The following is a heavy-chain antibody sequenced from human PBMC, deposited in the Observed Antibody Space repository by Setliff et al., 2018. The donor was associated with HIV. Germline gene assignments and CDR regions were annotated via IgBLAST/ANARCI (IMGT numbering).Heavy chain of an antibody. D-gene: IGHD2-21*01. CDR1: GFSLSYYR. CDR2: IEQDGSEK. J-gene: IGHJ6*03. CDR3: AKNTPSIINYPYYYMDV. V-gene: IGHV3-7*03. Sequence: PGGSLRLSCAASGFSLSYYRMNWVRQAPGKGLEWVANIEQDGSEKYYVDSVKGRFTISRDNTKNSLYLQMDSLRAEDTAVYYCAKNTPSIINYPYYYMDVWGKGTTVTVSS.